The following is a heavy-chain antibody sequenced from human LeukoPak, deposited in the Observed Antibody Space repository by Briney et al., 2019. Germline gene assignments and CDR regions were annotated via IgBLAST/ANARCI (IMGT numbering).Heavy chain of an antibody. V-gene: IGHV3-23*01. Sequence: GGSLRLSCAGAGFTFTKYAMSWVRQAPGKGPEWVSGISASRVSVYYAASVKGRFTISRDDSKNTLYLQMNGLRVEDPAVYYCAKDPNGDYVGGFDMRGPGTMVTVSS. CDR1: GFTFTKYA. J-gene: IGHJ3*02. D-gene: IGHD4-17*01. CDR3: AKDPNGDYVGGFDM. CDR2: ISASRVSV.